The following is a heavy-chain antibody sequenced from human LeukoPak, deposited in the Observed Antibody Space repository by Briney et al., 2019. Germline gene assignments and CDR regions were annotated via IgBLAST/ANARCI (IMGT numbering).Heavy chain of an antibody. CDR3: ARETSSGWEYYFDY. Sequence: GASVKVSCKASGYTFTAYYMHWVRLAPGQGLEWMGVIDPSGGSTSYAQRFQDRVTMTSDTSTSTVYMELSSLRSEDTAVYYCARETSSGWEYYFDYWGQGTLVTVSS. CDR1: GYTFTAYY. D-gene: IGHD6-19*01. CDR2: IDPSGGST. J-gene: IGHJ4*02. V-gene: IGHV1-46*01.